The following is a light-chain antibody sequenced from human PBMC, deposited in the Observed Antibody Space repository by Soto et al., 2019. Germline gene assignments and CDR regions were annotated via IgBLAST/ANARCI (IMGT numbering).Light chain of an antibody. CDR2: EVS. CDR3: CSYGGSRAV. CDR1: SSDVGSHNL. V-gene: IGLV2-23*02. J-gene: IGLJ7*01. Sequence: QSALTQPASVSGSPGQSITISCTGTSSDVGSHNLVSWYQQHPGPAPKLMIYEVSTRPLGVSSRFSASKSGNTASLTISGLQAEDEADYYCCSYGGSRAVFGGGTQLTVL.